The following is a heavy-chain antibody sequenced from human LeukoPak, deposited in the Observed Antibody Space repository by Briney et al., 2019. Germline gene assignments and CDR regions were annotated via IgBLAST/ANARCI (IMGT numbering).Heavy chain of an antibody. V-gene: IGHV3-23*01. CDR3: AKTQWKVGATDYFDY. D-gene: IGHD1-26*01. CDR2: INDNGGQR. Sequence: PGGSLRLSRAASGFAFKNYAMTWVRQAPGKGLQWVSNINDNGGQRHYADSVKGRFTISRNNSKNTLFLQMDSLRAEDTAVYYCAKTQWKVGATDYFDYWGHGILVTVS. J-gene: IGHJ4*01. CDR1: GFAFKNYA.